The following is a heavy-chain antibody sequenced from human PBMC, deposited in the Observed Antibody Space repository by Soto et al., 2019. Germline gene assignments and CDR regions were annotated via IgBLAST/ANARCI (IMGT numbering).Heavy chain of an antibody. J-gene: IGHJ4*02. D-gene: IGHD6-19*01. CDR1: GFTFTNYG. CDR3: TRLQVPVADAEVDY. CDR2: IWYDGSNK. V-gene: IGHV3-33*01. Sequence: PGGSLRLSCAASGFTFTNYGLHWVRQAPGKGLEWVTVIWYDGSNKQYADSVKGRFTISRDDSKDTLYLQMNSLRAEDTAVYYCTRLQVPVADAEVDYWGQGTLVTVSS.